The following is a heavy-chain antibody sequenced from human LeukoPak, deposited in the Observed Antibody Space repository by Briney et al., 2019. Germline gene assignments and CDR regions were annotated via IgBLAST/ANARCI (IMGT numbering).Heavy chain of an antibody. CDR1: GFTFSSYA. J-gene: IGHJ2*01. CDR3: AKAPGGYSYGYPFYWYFDL. D-gene: IGHD5-18*01. Sequence: GGSLRLSCAASGFTFSSYAMSWVRQAPGKGLEWVSAISGSGGSTYYADSAKGRFTISRDNSKNTLYLQMNSLRAEDTAVYYCAKAPGGYSYGYPFYWYFDLWGRGTLVTVSS. CDR2: ISGSGGST. V-gene: IGHV3-23*01.